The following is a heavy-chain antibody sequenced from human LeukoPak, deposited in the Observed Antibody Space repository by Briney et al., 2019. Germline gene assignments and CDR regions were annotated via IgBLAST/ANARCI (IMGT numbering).Heavy chain of an antibody. J-gene: IGHJ5*02. CDR3: AGAWAYYDFWSGYLGQDWFDP. D-gene: IGHD3-3*01. V-gene: IGHV1-8*01. Sequence: ASVKVSCKASGYTFTSYDINWVRQATGQGLEWMGWMNPNSGNTGYAQKFQGRVTMTRNTSISTAYMELSSLRSEDTAVYYCAGAWAYYDFWSGYLGQDWFDPWGQGTLVTVSS. CDR2: MNPNSGNT. CDR1: GYTFTSYD.